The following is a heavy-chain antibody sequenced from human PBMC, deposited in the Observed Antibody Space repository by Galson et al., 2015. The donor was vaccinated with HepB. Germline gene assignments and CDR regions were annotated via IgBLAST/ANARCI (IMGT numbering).Heavy chain of an antibody. V-gene: IGHV1-2*06. CDR1: GYTFTGYY. Sequence: SVKVSCRASGYTFTGYYMHWVRQAPGQGLEWMGRINPNSGGTNYAQKFQGRVTMTRDTSISTAYMELSRLRSDDTAVYYCARDTPLRYFDWLPRMSWFDPWGQGTLVTVSS. CDR2: INPNSGGT. J-gene: IGHJ5*02. CDR3: ARDTPLRYFDWLPRMSWFDP. D-gene: IGHD3-9*01.